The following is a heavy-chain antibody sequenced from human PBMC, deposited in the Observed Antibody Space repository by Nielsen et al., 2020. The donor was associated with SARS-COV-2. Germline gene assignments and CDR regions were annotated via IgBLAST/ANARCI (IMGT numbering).Heavy chain of an antibody. D-gene: IGHD5-18*01. J-gene: IGHJ4*02. Sequence: GESLKISCAASGFTLSSYAMHWVRQAPGKGLEFVAVISYDGSLKYPADSLKGRFTISRDNSRNTLYLEMNSLRPEDTGVYYCAKEGVDTQYYFDYWGQGNLVTVSS. CDR2: ISYDGSLK. CDR3: AKEGVDTQYYFDY. CDR1: GFTLSSYA. V-gene: IGHV3-30*18.